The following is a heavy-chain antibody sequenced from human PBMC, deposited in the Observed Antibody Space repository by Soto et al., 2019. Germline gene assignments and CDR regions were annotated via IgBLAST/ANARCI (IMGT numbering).Heavy chain of an antibody. V-gene: IGHV1-46*01. CDR2: INPSGGGT. CDR1: GYTFSNYY. Sequence: ASVKVSCKASGYTFSNYYIHWVRQAPGQGLEWMGIINPSGGGTSYAQKFQGRVTFTRDTSTNTVYMQLTSLRSGDTALYYCARVSDQSWFDPWGQGTQVTVSS. D-gene: IGHD2-2*01. CDR3: ARVSDQSWFDP. J-gene: IGHJ5*02.